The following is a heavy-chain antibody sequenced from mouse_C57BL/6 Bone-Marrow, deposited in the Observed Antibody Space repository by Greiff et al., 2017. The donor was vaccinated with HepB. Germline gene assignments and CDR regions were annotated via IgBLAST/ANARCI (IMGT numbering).Heavy chain of an antibody. D-gene: IGHD1-1*01. CDR2: ISYDGSN. J-gene: IGHJ1*03. CDR3: AIGYGSSLNWYFDV. Sequence: ESGPGLVKPSQSLSLTCSVTGYSITSGYYWNWIRQFPGNKLEWLGYISYDGSNNYNPSLNNRISITRDTSKNQFFLKLNSVTTEDTATYYCAIGYGSSLNWYFDVWGTGTTVTVSS. V-gene: IGHV3-6*01. CDR1: GYSITSGYY.